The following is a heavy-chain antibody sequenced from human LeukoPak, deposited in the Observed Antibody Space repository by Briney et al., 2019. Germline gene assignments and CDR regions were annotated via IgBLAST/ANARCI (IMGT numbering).Heavy chain of an antibody. CDR2: IYYSGST. J-gene: IGHJ5*02. Sequence: SETLSLTCTVSGGSISSSSYYWGWIRQPPGKGLEWIGSIYYSGSTHYSPSLKSRVTISVDTSKNQFSLKLSSVTAADTAVYYCARRSTMNSYWFDPWGQGTLVTVSS. V-gene: IGHV4-39*01. D-gene: IGHD3-22*01. CDR1: GGSISSSSYY. CDR3: ARRSTMNSYWFDP.